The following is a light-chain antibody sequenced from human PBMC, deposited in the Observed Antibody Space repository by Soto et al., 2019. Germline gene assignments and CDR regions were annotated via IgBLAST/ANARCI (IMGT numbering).Light chain of an antibody. J-gene: IGKJ4*01. CDR3: QHLHVYPST. V-gene: IGKV1-9*01. CDR2: AGT. CDR1: QDINSY. Sequence: IQLTQSPSSLSASVGDRVTITCRASQDINSYLAWYQQKPGKAPNLLIYAGTSLQSGVPSRFSGSGSGTEFTLTISSLQPGDFDTYYCQHLHVYPSTFGGGTKVDIK.